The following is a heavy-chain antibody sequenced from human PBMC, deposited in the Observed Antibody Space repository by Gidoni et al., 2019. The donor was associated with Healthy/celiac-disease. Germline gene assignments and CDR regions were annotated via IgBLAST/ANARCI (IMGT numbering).Heavy chain of an antibody. CDR2: IIPIFGTA. J-gene: IGHJ3*02. D-gene: IGHD2-15*01. Sequence: QVQLVQSGAEVKKPGSSVKVSCKASGGTFSSYAISWVRQAPGQGLEWMGGIIPIFGTANYAQKFQGRVTITADKSTSTAYMELSSLRSEDTAVYYCARDTQGVALESSDAFDIWGQGTMVTVSS. V-gene: IGHV1-69*06. CDR3: ARDTQGVALESSDAFDI. CDR1: GGTFSSYA.